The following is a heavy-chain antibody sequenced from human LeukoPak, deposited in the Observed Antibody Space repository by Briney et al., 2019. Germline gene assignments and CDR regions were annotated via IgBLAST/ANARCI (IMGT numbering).Heavy chain of an antibody. D-gene: IGHD3-3*01. V-gene: IGHV1-2*06. J-gene: IGHJ4*02. CDR2: INPNSGGT. CDR3: ARDPGVRDFWSGYYNY. Sequence: GASVKVSCKASGSAVTGYYMHWVRQAPGQGLEWMGRINPNSGGTNYAQKFQGRVTMTRDTSISTAYMELSRLRSDDTAVYYCARDPGVRDFWSGYYNYWGQGTLVTVSS. CDR1: GSAVTGYY.